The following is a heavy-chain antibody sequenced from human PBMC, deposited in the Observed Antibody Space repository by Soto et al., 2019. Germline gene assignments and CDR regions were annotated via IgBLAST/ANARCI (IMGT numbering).Heavy chain of an antibody. CDR2: ISGSGGTT. J-gene: IGHJ3*02. Sequence: EVQLLESGGGLVQPGGSLRLSCAASGFTFSSYAMSWVRQAPGMGLEWVSAISGSGGTTYYADSVKGRFTFSRDNSKNTLYLQMNILRAEDTAVYYCAKAANGWFSAFEIWGQGTMVTVSS. V-gene: IGHV3-23*01. CDR1: GFTFSSYA. D-gene: IGHD6-19*01. CDR3: AKAANGWFSAFEI.